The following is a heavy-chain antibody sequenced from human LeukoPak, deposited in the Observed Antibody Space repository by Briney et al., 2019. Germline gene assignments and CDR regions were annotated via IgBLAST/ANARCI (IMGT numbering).Heavy chain of an antibody. V-gene: IGHV4-59*01. CDR1: GGSISSYY. J-gene: IGHJ4*02. CDR2: IYYSGST. Sequence: SETLSLTCTVSGGSISSYYWSWIRQPPGKGLEWIGYIYYSGSTNYNPSLTSRVTISVDTSKNQFSLKLSSVTAADTAVYYCARVGMYDSSGYYSIGLNYWGQGTLVSVSS. CDR3: ARVGMYDSSGYYSIGLNY. D-gene: IGHD3-22*01.